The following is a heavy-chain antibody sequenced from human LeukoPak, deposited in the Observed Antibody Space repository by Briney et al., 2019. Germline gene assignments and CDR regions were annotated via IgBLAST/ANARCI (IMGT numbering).Heavy chain of an antibody. V-gene: IGHV1-18*01. Sequence: ASVKVSCKASGYSFINFGLSWVRQAPGQGLEWMGWISAYNHNTNYAQKLQGRVTMTTDTSTSTAYMELRSLRSDDTAVYYCARDRVSVRDDFWSGYRSQNDYWGQGTLVTVSS. CDR2: ISAYNHNT. D-gene: IGHD3-3*01. J-gene: IGHJ4*02. CDR1: GYSFINFG. CDR3: ARDRVSVRDDFWSGYRSQNDY.